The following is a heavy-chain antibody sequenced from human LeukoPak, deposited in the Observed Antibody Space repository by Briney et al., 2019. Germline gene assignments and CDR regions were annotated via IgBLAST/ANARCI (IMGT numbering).Heavy chain of an antibody. J-gene: IGHJ2*01. V-gene: IGHV4-39*07. CDR1: GGSISSYY. CDR2: IYHSGST. CDR3: ASLGWNWYFDL. D-gene: IGHD6-19*01. Sequence: SETLSLTCTVSGGSISSYYWGWIRQPPGKGLEWIGSIYHSGSTYYNPSLKSRVTISVDTSKNQFSLKLSSVTAADTAVYYCASLGWNWYFDLWGRGTLVTVSS.